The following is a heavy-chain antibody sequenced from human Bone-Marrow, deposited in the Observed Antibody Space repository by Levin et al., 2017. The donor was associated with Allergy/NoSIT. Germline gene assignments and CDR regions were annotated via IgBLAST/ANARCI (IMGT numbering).Heavy chain of an antibody. J-gene: IGHJ5*02. CDR2: IHQTGST. CDR3: ARGIDSWYPWFDP. Sequence: SETLSLTCDVSGFSLRSGNFYWGWLRQPPGKGLEFIGTIHQTGSTYYSLSFQSRVNMSIDTSKDQFTLQLTSLTAADTAVYYCARGIDSWYPWFDPWGQGTLVTVSS. V-gene: IGHV4-38-2*01. CDR1: GFSLRSGNFY. D-gene: IGHD6-13*01.